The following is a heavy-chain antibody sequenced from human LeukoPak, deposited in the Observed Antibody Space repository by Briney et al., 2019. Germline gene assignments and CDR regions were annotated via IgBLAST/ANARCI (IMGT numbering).Heavy chain of an antibody. Sequence: PSETLSLTCTVSGGSISSYYWSWIRQPPGKGLEWIGYIFNSGSTNYNPSLKSRVTISVHTSKNQFSLKVSPVTAADTAVYYCARRRRGYNGYEDAFDIWGQGTMVTVSS. D-gene: IGHD5-12*01. CDR3: ARRRRGYNGYEDAFDI. J-gene: IGHJ3*02. V-gene: IGHV4-59*08. CDR2: IFNSGST. CDR1: GGSISSYY.